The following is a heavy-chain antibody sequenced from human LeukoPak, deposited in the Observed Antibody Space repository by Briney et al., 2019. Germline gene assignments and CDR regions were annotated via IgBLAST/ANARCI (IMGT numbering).Heavy chain of an antibody. CDR2: INHSGST. V-gene: IGHV4-34*01. D-gene: IGHD2-15*01. CDR1: AGSFSGYY. Sequence: SETLSLTCTVYAGSFSGYYWSWIRQPPGKGLEWIGEINHSGSTNYNPSLKSRVTISVDTSKNQFSLKMSSVTAADTAFYYCARELRYSSADSCYSCDYWGRGSLVTVSS. CDR3: ARELRYSSADSCYSCDY. J-gene: IGHJ4*02.